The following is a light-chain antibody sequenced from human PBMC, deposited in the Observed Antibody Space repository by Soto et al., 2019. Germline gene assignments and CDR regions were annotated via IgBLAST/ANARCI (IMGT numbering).Light chain of an antibody. CDR1: QSVSSK. V-gene: IGKV3-15*01. CDR3: QQFNNLPQT. CDR2: YAS. Sequence: EIVMTQSPATLSVSPGERATLSCRASQSVSSKLAWYQQKPGQAPRLLIYYASTRATGVPARFSGSGSGTEFTLTISSLQSEDFAVYYCQQFNNLPQTFGQGTKVEIK. J-gene: IGKJ1*01.